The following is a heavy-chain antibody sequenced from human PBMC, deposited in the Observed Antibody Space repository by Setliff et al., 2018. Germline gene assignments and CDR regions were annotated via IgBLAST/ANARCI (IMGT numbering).Heavy chain of an antibody. Sequence: PSETLSLTCTVSGGSISSHYWSWIRQPPGKGLEWIGSIFYGGRTFYNPSLKSRVTISVDTSKNQFSLTLSSVTAADTAVYYCARAPRYFDSTGSYFDGWGQGTPVTVSS. J-gene: IGHJ4*02. V-gene: IGHV4-59*11. CDR2: IFYGGRT. D-gene: IGHD3-22*01. CDR1: GGSISSHY. CDR3: ARAPRYFDSTGSYFDG.